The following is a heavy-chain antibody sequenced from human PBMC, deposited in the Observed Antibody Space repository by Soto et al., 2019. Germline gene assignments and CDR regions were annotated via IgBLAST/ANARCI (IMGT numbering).Heavy chain of an antibody. CDR3: ARLPSTIFGVVDDY. Sequence: GASVKVSCKASGYTFTSYGISWVRQAPGQGLEWMGWISAYNGNTNYAQKLQGRVTMTTDTSTSTAYMEMRSLRSDDTAVYYCARLPSTIFGVVDDYWGQGTLVTVSS. CDR2: ISAYNGNT. CDR1: GYTFTSYG. J-gene: IGHJ4*02. V-gene: IGHV1-18*01. D-gene: IGHD3-3*01.